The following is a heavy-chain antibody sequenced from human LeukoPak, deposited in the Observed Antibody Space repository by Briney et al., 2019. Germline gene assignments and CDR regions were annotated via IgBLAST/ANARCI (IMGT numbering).Heavy chain of an antibody. D-gene: IGHD3-10*01. Sequence: SETLSLTCTVSGVSISSNYWSWIRQPPGKGLEWIGYIYYSGSTNYNPSLKSRVTISVDTSKNHFSLKLSSVTAADTAVYYCARDSGTTGEVKFDPWGQGTLVTVSS. CDR3: ARDSGTTGEVKFDP. CDR2: IYYSGST. J-gene: IGHJ5*02. CDR1: GVSISSNY. V-gene: IGHV4-59*01.